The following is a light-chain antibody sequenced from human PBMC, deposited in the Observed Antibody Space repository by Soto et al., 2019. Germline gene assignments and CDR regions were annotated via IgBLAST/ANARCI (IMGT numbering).Light chain of an antibody. J-gene: IGLJ1*01. Sequence: QSALTQPASVSGSPGQSITISCTGSNSDIDAYNYVSWYRQHPGKAPKLIIHGVTNRPSGVSHRFSGSKSDYAASLTISGLQAEDEGDYYCSSYTTAYFYVFGTGTKVTVL. CDR1: NSDIDAYNY. CDR3: SSYTTAYFYV. CDR2: GVT. V-gene: IGLV2-14*01.